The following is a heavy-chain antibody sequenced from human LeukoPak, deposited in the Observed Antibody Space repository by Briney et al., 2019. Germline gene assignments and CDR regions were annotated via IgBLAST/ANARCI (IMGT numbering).Heavy chain of an antibody. V-gene: IGHV4-4*02. CDR3: AKNVVGAADRRGRYYYYIDV. CDR2: INQSGGT. Sequence: PSGTLSLTCAVSGGSIISSNGGSWVRQPPGEGLEWSGKINQSGGTNYYPSLKSRVTISVDTSKNQFSLKLSSVTAADTAVYYCAKNVVGAADRRGRYYYYIDVWGKGTTVTVSS. D-gene: IGHD1-26*01. CDR1: GGSIISSNG. J-gene: IGHJ6*03.